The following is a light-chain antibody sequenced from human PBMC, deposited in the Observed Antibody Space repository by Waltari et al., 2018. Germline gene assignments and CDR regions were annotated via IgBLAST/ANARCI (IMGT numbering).Light chain of an antibody. Sequence: QAGPTQPPSVSGSPGQSVTIPCTGSTSDIGYYSAVSWYQQYPDKAPKLLIYEVSQRPSGVSGRFSGSKSGNTASLTISGLQPEDEGDYYCSSYAVGNTLVFGGGTRLTVL. CDR1: TSDIGYYSA. CDR3: SSYAVGNTLV. CDR2: EVS. J-gene: IGLJ2*01. V-gene: IGLV2-11*01.